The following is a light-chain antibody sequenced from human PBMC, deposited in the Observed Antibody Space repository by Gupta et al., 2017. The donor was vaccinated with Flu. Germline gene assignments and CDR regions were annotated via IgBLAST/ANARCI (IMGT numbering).Light chain of an antibody. J-gene: IGKJ4*01. CDR1: QSLSSW. Sequence: PSTLCAYVGDRVTITCRASQSLSSWLAWYQQKPGKAPNLLIYKASNLESGVPSRFSGSGSGTEFTLTISSLQPDDFATYYCQQYDSYSLTFGGGTKVEI. CDR2: KAS. V-gene: IGKV1-5*03. CDR3: QQYDSYSLT.